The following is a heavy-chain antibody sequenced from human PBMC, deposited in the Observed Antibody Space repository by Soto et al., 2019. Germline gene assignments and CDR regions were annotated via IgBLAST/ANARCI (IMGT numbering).Heavy chain of an antibody. V-gene: IGHV1-69*13. CDR1: GGTFSSYA. Sequence: SVKVSCKASGGTFSSYAISWVRQAPGQGLEWMGGIIPIFGTANYAQKFQGRVTITADESTSTAYMELSSLRSEDTAVYYCASPLTGTGYAFDIWGQGTMVTVSS. CDR2: IIPIFGTA. D-gene: IGHD1-20*01. CDR3: ASPLTGTGYAFDI. J-gene: IGHJ3*02.